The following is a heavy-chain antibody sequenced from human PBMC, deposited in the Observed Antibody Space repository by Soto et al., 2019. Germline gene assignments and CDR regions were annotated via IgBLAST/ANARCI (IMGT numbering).Heavy chain of an antibody. D-gene: IGHD3-22*01. CDR2: ISSSSSTI. Sequence: GGSLRLSCAASGFTFSSYSMNWVRQAPGKGLEWVSYISSSSSTIYYADSVKGRFTISRDNAKNSLYLQMNSLRDEDTAVYYCARWNAHLDSSGYYYPAFDYWGQGTLVTVSS. V-gene: IGHV3-48*02. CDR3: ARWNAHLDSSGYYYPAFDY. J-gene: IGHJ4*02. CDR1: GFTFSSYS.